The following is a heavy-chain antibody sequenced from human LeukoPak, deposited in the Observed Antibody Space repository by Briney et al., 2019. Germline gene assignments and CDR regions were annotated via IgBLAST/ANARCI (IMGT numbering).Heavy chain of an antibody. Sequence: PSETLSLTCAVSGYSISSGSYYWSWIRQPAGKGLEWIGRIYTSGSTNYNPSLKSRVTITVDTSKNQFSLKLSSVTAADTAVYYCATSGDCSGGSCPSDYWGQGTLVTVSS. CDR1: GYSISSGSYY. CDR3: ATSGDCSGGSCPSDY. D-gene: IGHD2-15*01. CDR2: IYTSGST. V-gene: IGHV4-61*02. J-gene: IGHJ4*02.